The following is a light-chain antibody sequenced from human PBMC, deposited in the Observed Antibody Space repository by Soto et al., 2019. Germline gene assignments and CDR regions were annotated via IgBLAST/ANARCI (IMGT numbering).Light chain of an antibody. V-gene: IGLV3-9*01. CDR1: KIGRKL. Sequence: SYELTQPLSVSVALGQTARITCGGDKIGRKLVHWYQQRPGQAPVVVIYGDGNRPSAIPERFSGSNSDNTATLTISRAQAGDEADYYCQVWDSSTFVVFGGGTQLTVL. CDR2: GDG. CDR3: QVWDSSTFVV. J-gene: IGLJ2*01.